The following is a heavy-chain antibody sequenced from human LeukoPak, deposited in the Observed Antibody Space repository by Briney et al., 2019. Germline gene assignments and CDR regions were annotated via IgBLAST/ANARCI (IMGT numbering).Heavy chain of an antibody. Sequence: PGGSLRLSCVVSGFRFDDYGMSWVRQAPGKGLEWVSGIIWNGINTGYADSVKGRFTISRDSPQNSLYLQMNSLRAEDTALYYCARHRGSSDWFGGLSYWGQGTLVTVSS. D-gene: IGHD6-19*01. CDR2: IIWNGINT. CDR1: GFRFDDYG. V-gene: IGHV3-20*04. J-gene: IGHJ4*02. CDR3: ARHRGSSDWFGGLSY.